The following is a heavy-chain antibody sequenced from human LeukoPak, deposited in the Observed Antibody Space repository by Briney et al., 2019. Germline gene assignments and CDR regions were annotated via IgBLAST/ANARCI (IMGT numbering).Heavy chain of an antibody. CDR1: GGSFSGYY. J-gene: IGHJ3*02. D-gene: IGHD3-10*01. Sequence: ASETLSLTCAVYGGSFSGYYWSWIRRPPGKGLEWIGEINHSGSTNYNPSLKSRVSISVDTSKNQFSLKLSSVTAADTAVYYCARGLTMVRGVRSSAFDIWGQGTMVTVSS. CDR2: INHSGST. V-gene: IGHV4-34*01. CDR3: ARGLTMVRGVRSSAFDI.